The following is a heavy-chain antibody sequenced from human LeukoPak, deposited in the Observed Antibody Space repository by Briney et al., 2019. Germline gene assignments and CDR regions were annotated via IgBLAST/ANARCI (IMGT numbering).Heavy chain of an antibody. Sequence: ASVKVSCKASGGTFSSYAISWVRQAPGQGLEWMGGIIPIFGTANYAQKFQGRVTITADKSTSTAYMALSSLRSEDTAVYYCASSSTSFRGWFDPWGQGTLVTVSS. D-gene: IGHD2-2*01. CDR2: IIPIFGTA. CDR1: GGTFSSYA. J-gene: IGHJ5*02. CDR3: ASSSTSFRGWFDP. V-gene: IGHV1-69*06.